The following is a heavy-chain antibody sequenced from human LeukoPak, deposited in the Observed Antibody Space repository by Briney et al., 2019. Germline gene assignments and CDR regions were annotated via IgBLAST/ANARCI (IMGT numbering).Heavy chain of an antibody. CDR3: AKSIPEWATAFDY. V-gene: IGHV3-30*18. J-gene: IGHJ4*02. CDR1: GFTFSNYG. CDR2: ISYDGSNN. D-gene: IGHD5-12*01. Sequence: GGSLRLSCAASGFTFSNYGMHWVRQAPGKGLEGVAVISYDGSNNYYADSVKGRFTISRDNSKNTLYLQMNSLRAEDTAVYYCAKSIPEWATAFDYWGQGTLVTVSS.